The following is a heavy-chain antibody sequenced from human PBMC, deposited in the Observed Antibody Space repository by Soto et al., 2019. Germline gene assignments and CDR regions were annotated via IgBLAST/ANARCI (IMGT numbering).Heavy chain of an antibody. CDR3: ARQRRTYYYDSSGYGMDDY. V-gene: IGHV5-51*01. CDR2: IYPGDSDT. J-gene: IGHJ4*02. Sequence: GESLKISCKGSGYSFTSYWIGWVRQMPGKGLEWMGIIYPGDSDTRYSPSFQGQVTISADKSISTAYLQWSSLKASDTAMYYCARQRRTYYYDSSGYGMDDYWGQGTLVTVSS. CDR1: GYSFTSYW. D-gene: IGHD3-22*01.